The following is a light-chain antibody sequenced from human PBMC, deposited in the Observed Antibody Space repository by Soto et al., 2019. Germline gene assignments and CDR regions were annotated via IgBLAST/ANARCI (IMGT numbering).Light chain of an antibody. V-gene: IGKV3-20*01. CDR1: QSVSSSY. CDR2: GAS. J-gene: IGKJ2*01. CDR3: QQYGSPYT. Sequence: EIVLTQSPGTLSLSPGERATLSCRASQSVSSSYLAWYQQKPGQAPRLLIYGASSRATGIPDRFSGSGSGTDFTLTISRLEPEDDAVYYCQQYGSPYTFGQGTKLEIK.